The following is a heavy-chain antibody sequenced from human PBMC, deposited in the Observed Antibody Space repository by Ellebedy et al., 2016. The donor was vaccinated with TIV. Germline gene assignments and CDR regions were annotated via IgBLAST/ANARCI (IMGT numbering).Heavy chain of an antibody. J-gene: IGHJ5*02. V-gene: IGHV4-59*01. D-gene: IGHD3-3*01. CDR3: ARGAFWSGYSNWFDP. CDR2: IYYSGST. Sequence: SETLSLXCTVSSDSIGGYYWSWIRQPPGKGLECIGYIYYSGSTTYNPSLKSRVTISVDTSKNQFSLKLTSVTAADTAVYYCARGAFWSGYSNWFDPWGQGTLVTVSS. CDR1: SDSIGGYY.